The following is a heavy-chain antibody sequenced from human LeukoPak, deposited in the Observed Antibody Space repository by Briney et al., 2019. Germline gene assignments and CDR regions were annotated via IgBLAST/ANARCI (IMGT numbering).Heavy chain of an antibody. Sequence: SETLSLTCAVYGGSFSGCYWSWIRQPPGKGLEWIGEINHSGSTNYNPSLKSRVTISVDTSKNQFSLKLSSVTAADTAVYYCARSRGSSSRAFDIWGQGTMVTVSS. J-gene: IGHJ3*02. D-gene: IGHD6-6*01. CDR3: ARSRGSSSRAFDI. CDR2: INHSGST. V-gene: IGHV4-34*01. CDR1: GGSFSGCY.